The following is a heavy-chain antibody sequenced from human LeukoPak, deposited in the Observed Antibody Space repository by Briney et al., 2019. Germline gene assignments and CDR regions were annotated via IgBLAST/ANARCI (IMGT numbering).Heavy chain of an antibody. D-gene: IGHD1/OR15-1a*01. CDR2: ITGSGGNT. CDR1: GFSFSSLA. V-gene: IGHV3-23*01. J-gene: IGHJ4*02. Sequence: GGSLRLSCAASGFSFSSLAMSWVCQTPGKGLEWVSAITGSGGNTYYADSVKGRFTISRDNSKNTLYLQMNSMRADDTAVYYCARRTALEQYFDYWGQGTLVTVSS. CDR3: ARRTALEQYFDY.